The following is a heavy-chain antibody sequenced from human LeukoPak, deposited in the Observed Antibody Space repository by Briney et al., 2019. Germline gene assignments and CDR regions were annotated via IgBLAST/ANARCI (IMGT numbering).Heavy chain of an antibody. CDR2: INSAATST. D-gene: IGHD1-26*01. V-gene: IGHV3-74*01. Sequence: PGGSLRLSCAASGFTYSNYWMHWVRQTPGKRLVWVSRINSAATSTSYADSVKGRFTISRDRAKNTLYLQMNGLRADDTAVYYCATSLYSGTKLDYWGQGTLVTVSS. CDR1: GFTYSNYW. J-gene: IGHJ4*02. CDR3: ATSLYSGTKLDY.